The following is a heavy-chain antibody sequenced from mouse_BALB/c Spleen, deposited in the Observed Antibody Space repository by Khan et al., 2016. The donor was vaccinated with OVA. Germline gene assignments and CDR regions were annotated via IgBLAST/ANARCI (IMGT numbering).Heavy chain of an antibody. Sequence: EVQLQESGPGLVKPSQSLSLTCTVTGYSITSDYVWNWLRQFPKNKLEWMGFISYSSNTKYKPSLKRLISITRDSSKNQFFLQVNSVTTEDTARYYCARVYGGDFDYWGQGTTLTVSS. V-gene: IGHV3-2*02. D-gene: IGHD1-1*01. J-gene: IGHJ2*01. CDR1: GYSITSDYV. CDR3: ARVYGGDFDY. CDR2: ISYSSNT.